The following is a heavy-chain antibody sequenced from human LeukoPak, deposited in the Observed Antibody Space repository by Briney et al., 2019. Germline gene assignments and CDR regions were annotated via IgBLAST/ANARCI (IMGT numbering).Heavy chain of an antibody. CDR1: GYTFTGHY. D-gene: IGHD2-2*01. J-gene: IGHJ3*02. Sequence: GASVKVSCRASGYTFTGHYIHWVRQAPGQGLEWMGWINSNSGGTNYAQNFQGRVTMTRDTSLSTAYMVISSLRSDDTAVYYCARVSTLGCSSTTCLVFDIWGQGTVVTVSS. V-gene: IGHV1-2*02. CDR3: ARVSTLGCSSTTCLVFDI. CDR2: INSNSGGT.